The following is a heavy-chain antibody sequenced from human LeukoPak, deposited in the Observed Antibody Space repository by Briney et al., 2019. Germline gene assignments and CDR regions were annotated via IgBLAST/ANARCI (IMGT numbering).Heavy chain of an antibody. CDR3: ARGGAAAGIFDY. CDR1: KFTFSSYW. Sequence: PGGSLRLSCAASKFTFSSYWMHWVRQAPGKGLVWVSYISSSSSYTNYADSVKGRFTISRDNAKNSLYLQMNSLRAEDTAVYYCARGGAAAGIFDYWGQGTLVTVSS. D-gene: IGHD6-13*01. CDR2: ISSSSSYT. V-gene: IGHV3-11*05. J-gene: IGHJ4*02.